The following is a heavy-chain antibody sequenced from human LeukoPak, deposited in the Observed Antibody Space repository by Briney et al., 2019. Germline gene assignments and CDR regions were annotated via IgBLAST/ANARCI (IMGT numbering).Heavy chain of an antibody. CDR2: ISSNGGST. J-gene: IGHJ6*03. D-gene: IGHD2-15*01. CDR3: AKVMPPGRIRFYSYYMDV. CDR1: GFTFSSYA. Sequence: GGSLRLSCAASGFTFSSYAMHWVRQAPGKGLEYVSAISSNGGSTYYANSVKGRFTISRDKSKNTLSLQMNGLRVEDTAVYYCAKVMPPGRIRFYSYYMDVWGKGTTVTVS. V-gene: IGHV3-64*01.